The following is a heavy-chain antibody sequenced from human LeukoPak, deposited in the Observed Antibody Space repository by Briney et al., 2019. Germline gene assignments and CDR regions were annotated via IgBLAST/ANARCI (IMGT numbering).Heavy chain of an antibody. V-gene: IGHV4-30-4*08. J-gene: IGHJ4*02. CDR3: ASTSVTTSEFDY. CDR1: GGSISSSSYY. CDR2: IYYSGSI. Sequence: SETLSLTCTVSGGSISSSSYYWSWIRQPPGKGLEWIGYIYYSGSIYYNPSLKSRVTISVDTSKNQFSLKLTSVTAADTAVYYCASTSVTTSEFDYWGQGTLVTVSS. D-gene: IGHD4-17*01.